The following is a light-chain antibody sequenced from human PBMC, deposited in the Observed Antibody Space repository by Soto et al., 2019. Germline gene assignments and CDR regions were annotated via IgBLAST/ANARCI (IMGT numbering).Light chain of an antibody. Sequence: QSVLTQPRSVSGSPGQSVTISCTGTSSDVGAYDYVSWYQQHPGKAPKLLIYHVSKRPSGVPDRFYGSKSGNTASLTISGLQAGDEADYYCCTDAGSYKVFGIGTKVTVL. CDR3: CTDAGSYKV. CDR1: SSDVGAYDY. V-gene: IGLV2-11*01. CDR2: HVS. J-gene: IGLJ1*01.